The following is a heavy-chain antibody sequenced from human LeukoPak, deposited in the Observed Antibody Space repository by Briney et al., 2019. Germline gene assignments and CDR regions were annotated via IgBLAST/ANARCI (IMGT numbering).Heavy chain of an antibody. CDR1: GYTFTGYY. V-gene: IGHV1-2*02. J-gene: IGHJ4*02. D-gene: IGHD2-2*01. CDR2: INPNSGGT. CDR3: ARESGYCSSTSCITVFDY. Sequence: ASVTVSCTASGYTFTGYYMHWVRQAPGQGLEWMGWINPNSGGTNYAQKFQGRVTMTRDTSISTAYMELSRLRSDDTAVYYCARESGYCSSTSCITVFDYWGQGTLVTVSS.